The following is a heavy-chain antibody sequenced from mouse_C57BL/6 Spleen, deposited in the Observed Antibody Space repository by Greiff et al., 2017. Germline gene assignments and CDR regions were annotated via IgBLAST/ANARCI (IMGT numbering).Heavy chain of an antibody. CDR2: INPSTGGT. Sequence: EVQLQQSGPELVKPGASVKISCKASGYSFTGYYMNWVKQSPEKSLEWIGEINPSTGGTTYNQKFKAKATLTVDKSSSTAYMQLKSLTSEDSAVYYCASWRDFDYWGQGTTLTVSS. J-gene: IGHJ2*01. CDR1: GYSFTGYY. V-gene: IGHV1-42*01. CDR3: ASWRDFDY.